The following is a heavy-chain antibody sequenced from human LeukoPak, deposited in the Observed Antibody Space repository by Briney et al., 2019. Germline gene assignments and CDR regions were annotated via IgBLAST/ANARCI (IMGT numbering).Heavy chain of an antibody. CDR2: IWYDGSNK. CDR1: GFTFSSYG. J-gene: IGHJ3*02. CDR3: ARDTARWTGAFDI. V-gene: IGHV3-33*01. D-gene: IGHD5-24*01. Sequence: GGSLRLSCAASGFTFSSYGMHWVRQAPGKGLEWVAVIWYDGSNKYYVDSVKGRFTISRDNAKKSLYLEMNSLRAEDKAVYYCARDTARWTGAFDIWGQGTMVTVSS.